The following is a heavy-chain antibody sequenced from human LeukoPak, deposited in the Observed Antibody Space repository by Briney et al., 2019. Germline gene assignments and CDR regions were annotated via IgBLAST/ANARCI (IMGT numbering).Heavy chain of an antibody. D-gene: IGHD3-10*01. J-gene: IGHJ3*02. CDR2: INPNSGGT. CDR1: GYTVTGYY. CDR3: ARVRTRGLMDDAFDI. V-gene: IGHV1-2*02. Sequence: GASVKVSCKASGYTVTGYYMHWVRQAPGQGLEWMGWINPNSGGTNYAQKFQGRVTMTRDTSISTAYMELSRLRSDDTAVYYCARVRTRGLMDDAFDIWGQGTMVTVSS.